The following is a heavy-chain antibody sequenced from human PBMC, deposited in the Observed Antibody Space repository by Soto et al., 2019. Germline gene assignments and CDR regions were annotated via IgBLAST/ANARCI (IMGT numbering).Heavy chain of an antibody. CDR1: GGGFNSYS. CDR3: ARGGPVIIPAATNWFDP. Sequence: QVQLVQSGAEVKKPGSSVKVSCKSSGGGFNSYSISWVRQAPGQGLEWMGVIIPIFGTPTYAKKFQGRVTITADKSTSTAYMEVSRLTSEDTAVYYCARGGPVIIPAATNWFDPWGQGTLVTVSS. CDR2: IIPIFGTP. D-gene: IGHD6-25*01. V-gene: IGHV1-69*06. J-gene: IGHJ5*02.